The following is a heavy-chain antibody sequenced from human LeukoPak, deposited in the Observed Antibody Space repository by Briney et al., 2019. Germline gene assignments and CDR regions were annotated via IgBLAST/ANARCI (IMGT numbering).Heavy chain of an antibody. J-gene: IGHJ4*02. D-gene: IGHD3-16*02. CDR3: ARGPREDYVWGSYRWYHFDY. CDR1: GYSISSGYY. Sequence: PSETLSLTCAVSGYSISSGYYWGWIRQPPGKGLEWIGSIYHSGSTYYNPSLKSRVTISVDTSKNQFSLKLSSVTAADTAVYYCARGPREDYVWGSYRWYHFDYWGQGTLVTVSS. CDR2: IYHSGST. V-gene: IGHV4-38-2*01.